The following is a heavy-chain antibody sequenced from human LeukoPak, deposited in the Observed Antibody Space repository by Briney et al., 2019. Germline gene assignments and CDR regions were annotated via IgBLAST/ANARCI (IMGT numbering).Heavy chain of an antibody. CDR1: GYTFTGYY. CDR2: INPNSGGT. J-gene: IGHJ4*02. V-gene: IGHV1-2*02. D-gene: IGHD5-12*01. Sequence: ASVKVSCKASGYTFTGYYMHWVRQAPGQGLEWMGWINPNSGGTNYAQKFQGRVTMTRDTSISTAYMELSRLRSDDTAVYYCARVRSIVATINGFDYWGQDTLVTVSS. CDR3: ARVRSIVATINGFDY.